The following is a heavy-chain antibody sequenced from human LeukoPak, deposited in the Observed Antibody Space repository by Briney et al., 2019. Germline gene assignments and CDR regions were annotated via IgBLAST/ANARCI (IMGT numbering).Heavy chain of an antibody. CDR1: GFTFSTYA. CDR3: AREATAEFDC. D-gene: IGHD1-26*01. Sequence: GGSLRLSCAASGFTFSTYAITWVRQAPGKGLVWVSRINTDGSSTSYADSVKGRFTISRDNAKNTLYLQMNSLRAEDTAVYYCAREATAEFDCWGQGTLVTVSS. V-gene: IGHV3-74*01. CDR2: INTDGSST. J-gene: IGHJ4*02.